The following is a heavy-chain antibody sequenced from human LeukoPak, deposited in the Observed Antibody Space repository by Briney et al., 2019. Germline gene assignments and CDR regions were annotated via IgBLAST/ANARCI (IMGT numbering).Heavy chain of an antibody. J-gene: IGHJ6*02. CDR3: AREGDYGDSDYYYYYGMDV. CDR1: GYTFTGYY. CDR2: INPNSGGT. V-gene: IGHV1-2*02. Sequence: ASVKVSCKASGYTFTGYYMHWVRQAPGRGLGWMGWINPNSGGTNYAQKFQGRVTMTRDTSISTAYMELSRLRSDDTAVYYCAREGDYGDSDYYYYYGMDVWGQGTTVTVSS. D-gene: IGHD4-17*01.